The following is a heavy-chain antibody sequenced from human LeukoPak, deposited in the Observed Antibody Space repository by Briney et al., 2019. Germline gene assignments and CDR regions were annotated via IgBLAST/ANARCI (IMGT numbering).Heavy chain of an antibody. J-gene: IGHJ6*02. V-gene: IGHV3-7*03. CDR1: GFTLSNHW. Sequence: GGSLRLSCAASGFTLSNHWMTWVRQVPGRGPEWVANVNRDGSETYYLDSVKGRFTISKDNAKNSLYLQMNSLRAEDTTLYHCARNNGMDVWGQGTTVIVSS. CDR2: VNRDGSET. CDR3: ARNNGMDV.